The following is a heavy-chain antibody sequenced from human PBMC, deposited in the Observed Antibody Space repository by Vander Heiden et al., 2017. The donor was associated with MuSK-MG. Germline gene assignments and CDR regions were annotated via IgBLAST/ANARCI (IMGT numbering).Heavy chain of an antibody. Sequence: QVQLVQSGAEGKKPGASVKVSCRAYGSTFTRYYMHWVRQAPGQGLEWMGIINPSGGSTSYAQKFQGRVTMTRDTSTSTVYMELSSLRSEDTAVYYCASGGELPKGYYYYGMDVWGQGTTVTVSS. J-gene: IGHJ6*02. D-gene: IGHD1-26*01. V-gene: IGHV1-46*03. CDR3: ASGGELPKGYYYYGMDV. CDR2: INPSGGST. CDR1: GSTFTRYY.